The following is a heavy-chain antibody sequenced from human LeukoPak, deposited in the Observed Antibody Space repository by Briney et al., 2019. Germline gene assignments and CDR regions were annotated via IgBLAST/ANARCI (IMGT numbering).Heavy chain of an antibody. CDR3: ARGAVRGTVTHFDY. Sequence: GRSLRLSCAASGFTFSSYGMHWVRQAPGKGLEWVAVISYDGSNKYYADSVKGRFTISRDNSKNTLYLQMNSLRAEDTAVYYCARGAVRGTVTHFDYWGQGTLVTVSS. CDR2: ISYDGSNK. V-gene: IGHV3-30*19. D-gene: IGHD4-17*01. CDR1: GFTFSSYG. J-gene: IGHJ4*02.